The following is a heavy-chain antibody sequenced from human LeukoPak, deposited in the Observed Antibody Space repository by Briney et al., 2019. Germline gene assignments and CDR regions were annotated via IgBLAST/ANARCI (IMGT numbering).Heavy chain of an antibody. CDR2: IIPIFGTA. V-gene: IGHV1-69*13. Sequence: SVKVSCKASGGTFSSYAISWVRQAPGQGLEWMGGIIPIFGTANYAQKFQGRVTITADESTSTAYMELSSLRSEDTAVYYCARELLWFGEGGGYFDYWGQGTLVTVSS. CDR3: ARELLWFGEGGGYFDY. D-gene: IGHD3-10*01. CDR1: GGTFSSYA. J-gene: IGHJ4*02.